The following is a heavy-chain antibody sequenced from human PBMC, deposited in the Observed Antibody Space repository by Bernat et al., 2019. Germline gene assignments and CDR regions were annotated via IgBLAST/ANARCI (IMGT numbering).Heavy chain of an antibody. Sequence: EVQLLESGGGLVQPGGSLRLSCAASGFTFSSYAMTWVRQAPGKGLEYVSAISVSGASTYYADSVKGRFTISRDNSKNTLYLQMNSLRAEDTAVYYCARDSTYGDYDLGWFDPWGQGTLVTVSS. CDR2: ISVSGAST. CDR1: GFTFSSYA. J-gene: IGHJ5*02. CDR3: ARDSTYGDYDLGWFDP. D-gene: IGHD4-17*01. V-gene: IGHV3-23*01.